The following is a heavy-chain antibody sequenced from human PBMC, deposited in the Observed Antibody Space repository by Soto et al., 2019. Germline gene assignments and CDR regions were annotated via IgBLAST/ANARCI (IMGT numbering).Heavy chain of an antibody. Sequence: QVQLVESGGGVVQPGRSLRLSCAASGFTFSSYAIHWVRQAPGKGLEWVTLISFDGDNKYYADSVKGRFTISRDNSKNTLYLQMNSLRTEDTAVYYCARDLFGAAAGPFDYWGQGTLVTVSS. CDR1: GFTFSSYA. CDR3: ARDLFGAAAGPFDY. V-gene: IGHV3-30-3*01. J-gene: IGHJ4*02. D-gene: IGHD6-13*01. CDR2: ISFDGDNK.